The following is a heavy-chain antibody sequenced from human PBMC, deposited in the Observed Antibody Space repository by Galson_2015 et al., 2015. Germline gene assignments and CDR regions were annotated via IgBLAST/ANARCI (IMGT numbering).Heavy chain of an antibody. CDR2: IRSKAYGGTT. Sequence: SLRLSCAASGFTFGDYAMSWVRQAPGKGLEWVGFIRSKAYGGTTEYAASVKGRFTISRDDSKSIAYLQMNSLKTEDTAVYYCTRDRWLPWAAFDYWGQGTLVTVSS. V-gene: IGHV3-49*04. CDR1: GFTFGDYA. D-gene: IGHD5-24*01. J-gene: IGHJ4*02. CDR3: TRDRWLPWAAFDY.